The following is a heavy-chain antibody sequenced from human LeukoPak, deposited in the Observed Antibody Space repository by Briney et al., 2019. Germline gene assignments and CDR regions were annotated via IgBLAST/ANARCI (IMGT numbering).Heavy chain of an antibody. CDR2: ISDSGGST. CDR3: AKRGVVIRVILVGFHKAAYYFES. V-gene: IGHV3-23*01. Sequence: GRSLRLSCAVSGITLSNYGMSWVRQAPGKGLEWVAGISDSGGSTNYADSVKGRFTISRDNPKNTLYLQMNSLRAEDTAVYFCAKRGVVIRVILVGFHKAAYYFESWGQGALVTVSS. J-gene: IGHJ4*02. D-gene: IGHD3/OR15-3a*01. CDR1: GITLSNYG.